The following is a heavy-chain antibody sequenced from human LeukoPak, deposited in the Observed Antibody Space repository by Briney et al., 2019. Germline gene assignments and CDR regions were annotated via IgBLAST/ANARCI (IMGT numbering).Heavy chain of an antibody. CDR3: ARGAPYCSGGSCMYYFDY. V-gene: IGHV3-21*01. CDR1: GFTFSSYS. CDR2: ISSSSSYI. J-gene: IGHJ4*02. D-gene: IGHD2-15*01. Sequence: GGSLRLSCAASGFTFSSYSMNWVRQAPGKGLEWVSSISSSSSYIYYADSVKGGFTISRDNAKNSLYLQMNSLRAEDTAVYYCARGAPYCSGGSCMYYFDYWGQGTLVTVSS.